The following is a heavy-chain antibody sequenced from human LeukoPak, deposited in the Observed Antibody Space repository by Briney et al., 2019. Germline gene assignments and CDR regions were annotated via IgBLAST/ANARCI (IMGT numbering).Heavy chain of an antibody. J-gene: IGHJ4*02. V-gene: IGHV3-30-3*01. CDR1: GFTFSSYA. Sequence: PGGSLRLSCAASGFTFSSYAMHWVRQAPGKGLEWVAVISYDGSNKYYADSVKGRFTISRDNSKNTLYLQMNSLRAEDTAVYYCASTDGGSDYYFDYWGQGTLVTVSS. CDR2: ISYDGSNK. CDR3: ASTDGGSDYYFDY. D-gene: IGHD2-15*01.